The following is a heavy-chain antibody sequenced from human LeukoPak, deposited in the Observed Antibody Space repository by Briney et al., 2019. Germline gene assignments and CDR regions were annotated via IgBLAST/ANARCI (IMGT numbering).Heavy chain of an antibody. CDR2: IYYSGST. CDR1: GGSISSGGYY. J-gene: IGHJ4*02. CDR3: ARAQRITMVRGVIITANYFDY. V-gene: IGHV4-31*03. Sequence: SETLSLTCTVSGGSISSGGYYWSWIRQHPGKGLEWIGYIYYSGSTYYNPSLKSRVTISVDTSENQFSLKLSSVTAADTAVYYCARAQRITMVRGVIITANYFDYWGQGTLVTVSS. D-gene: IGHD3-10*01.